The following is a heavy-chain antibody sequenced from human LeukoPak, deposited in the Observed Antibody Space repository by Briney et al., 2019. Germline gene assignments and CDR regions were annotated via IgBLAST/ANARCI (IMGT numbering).Heavy chain of an antibody. Sequence: PGGSLRLSCSASGFIFSSYAMHWVRQAPGKGLEYVSGISFNGGNTYFADSVKGRFTISGDNSKNTLWLQMTSLRPEDTAVYYCARGLYDSSGYTYYFDYWGQGTLVTVSS. J-gene: IGHJ4*02. V-gene: IGHV3-64D*06. D-gene: IGHD3-22*01. CDR1: GFIFSSYA. CDR2: ISFNGGNT. CDR3: ARGLYDSSGYTYYFDY.